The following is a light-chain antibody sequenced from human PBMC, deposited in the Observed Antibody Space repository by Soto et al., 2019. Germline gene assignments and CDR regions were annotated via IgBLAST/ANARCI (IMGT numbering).Light chain of an antibody. CDR3: QQRYSTTQT. Sequence: DIQMTQSQSSLSASVGDRVTITWRASQSISRYLNWYQQKPGKAPTLLIYAASSLQSGVPSRFSGSGSGTDFTLPISRLQHEDFATYYCQQRYSTTQTFGQGTKVDIK. CDR2: AAS. V-gene: IGKV1-39*01. J-gene: IGKJ1*01. CDR1: QSISRY.